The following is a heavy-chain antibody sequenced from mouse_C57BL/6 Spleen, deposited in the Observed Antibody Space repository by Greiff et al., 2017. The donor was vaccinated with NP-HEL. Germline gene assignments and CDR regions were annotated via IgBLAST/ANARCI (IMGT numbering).Heavy chain of an antibody. V-gene: IGHV1-82*01. CDR2: IYPGGGDT. D-gene: IGHD1-1*01. CDR3: ARAGSTPYYAMDC. J-gene: IGHJ4*01. CDR1: GYAFSSSW. Sequence: VQLQQSGPELVKPGASVKISCKASGYAFSSSWMNWVKQRPGQGLEWIGRIYPGGGDTNYNGKFKGKATLTADKSSSTAYMQLSSLTSEDSAVYFCARAGSTPYYAMDCWGQGASVTVSS.